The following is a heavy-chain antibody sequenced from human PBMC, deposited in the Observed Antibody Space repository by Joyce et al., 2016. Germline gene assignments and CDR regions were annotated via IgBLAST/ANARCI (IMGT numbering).Heavy chain of an antibody. J-gene: IGHJ4*02. V-gene: IGHV3-30*18. CDR3: AKLASRVSSGWYFGH. Sequence: QVQLVASGGGVVQPGTSLKLTCKTSGFTFSDYAIHWVRQAPGKAMEWVALISHDGGNKHYADSVTGRFSVTRDNSKNTVYLQMNNLGSEDTAVFFCAKLASRVSSGWYFGHWGQGTLVLVSA. D-gene: IGHD6-19*01. CDR2: ISHDGGNK. CDR1: GFTFSDYA.